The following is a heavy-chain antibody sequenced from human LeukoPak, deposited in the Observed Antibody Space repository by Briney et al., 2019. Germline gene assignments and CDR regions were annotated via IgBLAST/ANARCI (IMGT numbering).Heavy chain of an antibody. Sequence: GGSLRLSCAASGFTFSSYSMTWVRQAPGKGLEWVSSISSSSSYIYYADSVKGRFTISRDNAKNSPYLQMNSLRAEDTAVYYCARVLLEGEDYWGQGTLVTVSS. CDR1: GFTFSSYS. J-gene: IGHJ4*02. CDR3: ARVLLEGEDY. V-gene: IGHV3-21*01. D-gene: IGHD2-15*01. CDR2: ISSSSSYI.